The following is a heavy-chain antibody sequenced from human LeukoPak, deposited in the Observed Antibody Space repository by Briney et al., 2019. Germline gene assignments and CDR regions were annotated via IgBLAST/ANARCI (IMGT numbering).Heavy chain of an antibody. Sequence: GESLKISCKGSGYSFTSYWIGWVRQMPGKGLEWMGIIYPGDSDTRYSPSFQGRVTISADKSISTAYLQWSSLKASDTAMYYCARGHPARGGSNWFDPWGQGTLVTVSS. J-gene: IGHJ5*02. V-gene: IGHV5-51*01. CDR1: GYSFTSYW. D-gene: IGHD6-6*01. CDR2: IYPGDSDT. CDR3: ARGHPARGGSNWFDP.